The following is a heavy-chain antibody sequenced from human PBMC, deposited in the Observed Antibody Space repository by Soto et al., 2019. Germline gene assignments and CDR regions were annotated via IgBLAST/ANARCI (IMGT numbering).Heavy chain of an antibody. CDR1: GDSVSSNSAA. D-gene: IGHD3-10*01. Sequence: SQTLSLTCAISGDSVSSNSAALNWIRQSPSRGLEWLGRTYYRSKWFNDYATSVKSRISINPDTSKNQVSLQLNSVTPEDTAVYYCAKGSYFDYWGQGTLVTVSS. CDR3: AKGSYFDY. CDR2: TYYRSKWFN. V-gene: IGHV6-1*01. J-gene: IGHJ4*02.